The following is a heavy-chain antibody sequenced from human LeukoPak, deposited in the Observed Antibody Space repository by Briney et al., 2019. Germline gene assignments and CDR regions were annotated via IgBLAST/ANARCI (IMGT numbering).Heavy chain of an antibody. V-gene: IGHV3-64*01. J-gene: IGHJ4*02. CDR2: ISSNGGST. CDR1: GFTFSSYA. CDR3: ASLSKGGWYAH. Sequence: GGSLRLSCAASGFTFSSYAMHWVRQAPGKGLEYVSAISSNGGSTYYANSVKGRFTISRDNSKNTLYLQMGSLRAEDMAVYYCASLSKGGWYAHWGQGTLVTVSS. D-gene: IGHD6-19*01.